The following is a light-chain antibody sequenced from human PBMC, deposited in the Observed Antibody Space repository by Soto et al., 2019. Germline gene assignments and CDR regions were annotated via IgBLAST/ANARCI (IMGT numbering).Light chain of an antibody. CDR3: QQYYTTPYT. V-gene: IGKV4-1*01. CDR1: QSVSYSSNNRNY. CDR2: WAS. Sequence: DFVMTQSPDSLAVSLGERATINCKSSQSVSYSSNNRNYLAWYQQKPGQPPKLLIYWASTRESGVPDRFSGSGSGKDFTLTISSLQAEDVAVYYCQQYYTTPYTFGQGTKLEIK. J-gene: IGKJ2*01.